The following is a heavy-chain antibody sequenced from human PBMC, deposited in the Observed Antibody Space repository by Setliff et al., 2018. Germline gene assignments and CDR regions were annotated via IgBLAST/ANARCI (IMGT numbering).Heavy chain of an antibody. CDR3: ARGSPTTVVTHAEYFQH. CDR2: MNPNNGNT. CDR1: GYTFINYE. J-gene: IGHJ1*01. D-gene: IGHD4-17*01. Sequence: ASVKVSCKASGYTFINYEINWVRQATGQGLEWMGGMNPNNGNTGYAQKFQGRVTITADKSTSTAYMELSSLRSEDTAVYYCARGSPTTVVTHAEYFQHWGQGTLVTVSS. V-gene: IGHV1-8*03.